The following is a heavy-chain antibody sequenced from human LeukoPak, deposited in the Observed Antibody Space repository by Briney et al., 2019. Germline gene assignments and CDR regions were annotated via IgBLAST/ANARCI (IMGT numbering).Heavy chain of an antibody. CDR3: ARVVAGTGVSFFDY. V-gene: IGHV1-2*02. CDR1: GYTFTGYY. CDR2: INPNSGGT. Sequence: ASVKVSCKASGYTFTGYYMHWVRQAPGQGLEWMGWINPNSGGTNYAQKFQGRVTMTRDTSISTAYMELSRLRSDDTAVYYCARVVAGTGVSFFDYGGQGTLVTVSS. D-gene: IGHD6-19*01. J-gene: IGHJ4*02.